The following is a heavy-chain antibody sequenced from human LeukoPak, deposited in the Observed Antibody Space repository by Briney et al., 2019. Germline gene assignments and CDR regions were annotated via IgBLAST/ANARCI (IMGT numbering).Heavy chain of an antibody. CDR3: AKYPYTYSGIARGYFDY. CDR2: LIDSGGST. CDR1: GFTFSSYA. V-gene: IGHV3-23*01. D-gene: IGHD1-26*01. Sequence: GGSLRHSCAASGFTFSSYAMSWVRQAPGKGLQWVSTLIDSGGSTYYADSVKGRFTISRDNSKNTLYLQMNSLRAEDTAVYYCAKYPYTYSGIARGYFDYWGQGTLVTVSS. J-gene: IGHJ4*02.